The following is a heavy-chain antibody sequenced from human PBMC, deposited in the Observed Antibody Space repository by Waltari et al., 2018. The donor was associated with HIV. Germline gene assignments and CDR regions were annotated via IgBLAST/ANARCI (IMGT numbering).Heavy chain of an antibody. D-gene: IGHD1-26*01. J-gene: IGHJ6*02. CDR1: GFTFSSYW. V-gene: IGHV3-7*01. CDR3: ARESATSPRYAMDV. Sequence: EVHLVESGGTLVQPGGSLRLSCAASGFTFSSYWMSWVRQAPGYALEWVANIKQDGSEKNYVASMKGRFTISRDNAKNSLYLQMNSLRVEDTAVYYCARESATSPRYAMDVWGQGTTVTVSS. CDR2: IKQDGSEK.